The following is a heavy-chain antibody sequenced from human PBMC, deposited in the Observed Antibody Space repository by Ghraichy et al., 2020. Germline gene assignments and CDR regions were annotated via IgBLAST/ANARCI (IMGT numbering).Heavy chain of an antibody. V-gene: IGHV3-72*01. D-gene: IGHD3-16*01. J-gene: IGHJ6*02. CDR2: TRNKANSYTT. CDR1: GFTFSDHY. Sequence: GESLNISCAASGFTFSDHYMDWVRQAPEKGLEWVGRTRNKANSYTTEYAASVKGRFTISRDESKNSLDLQMNSLKTEDTAVYYCSRGPNGGAAPAGAYIYYYAIDVWGQGTTVTVSS. CDR3: SRGPNGGAAPAGAYIYYYAIDV.